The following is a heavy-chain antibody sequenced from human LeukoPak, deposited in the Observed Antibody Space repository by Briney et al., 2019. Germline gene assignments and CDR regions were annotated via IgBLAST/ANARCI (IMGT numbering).Heavy chain of an antibody. J-gene: IGHJ3*02. Sequence: GGSLRLSCTASGFTFSGYSMNWVRQAPGKGLEWVSYISSSSSAIYYADSVKGRFTISRDNAKNSLYLQMNSLRAEDTAVYYCARDVSYAFDIWGQGTMVTVSS. CDR3: ARDVSYAFDI. CDR2: ISSSSSAI. CDR1: GFTFSGYS. V-gene: IGHV3-48*01. D-gene: IGHD5/OR15-5a*01.